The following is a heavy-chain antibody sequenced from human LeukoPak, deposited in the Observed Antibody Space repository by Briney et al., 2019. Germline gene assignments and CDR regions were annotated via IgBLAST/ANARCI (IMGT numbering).Heavy chain of an antibody. CDR3: ARVRPAAADYYGMDV. CDR2: IIPILGIA. CDR1: GGTFSSYA. V-gene: IGHV1-69*04. Sequence: ASVKVSCKASGGTFSSYAISWVRQAPGQGLEWMGRIIPILGIANYAQKFQGRVTITADKSTSTAYMELSSLRSGDTAVYYCARVRPAAADYYGMDVWGQGTTVTVSS. D-gene: IGHD6-25*01. J-gene: IGHJ6*02.